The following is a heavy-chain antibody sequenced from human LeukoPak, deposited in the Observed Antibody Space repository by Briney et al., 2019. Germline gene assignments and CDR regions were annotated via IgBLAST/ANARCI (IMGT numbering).Heavy chain of an antibody. V-gene: IGHV3-30*02. J-gene: IGHJ4*02. CDR2: IRYDGNNK. CDR3: VKVALLWFGEQY. CDR1: GFTFSDYG. D-gene: IGHD3-10*01. Sequence: GRSLRLSCAASGFTFSDYGMHWVRQAPGRGLEWVAFIRYDGNNKYYADSVKGRFTVSRDNSKNTLYMQMNSLRGDDTAVYYCVKVALLWFGEQYWGQGTLVSVSS.